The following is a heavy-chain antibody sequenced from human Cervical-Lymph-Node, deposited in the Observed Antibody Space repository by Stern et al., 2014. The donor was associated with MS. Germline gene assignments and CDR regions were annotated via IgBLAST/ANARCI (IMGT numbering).Heavy chain of an antibody. Sequence: QVQLQESGPGLLRPSETLSLTCTVSGASITSYYWSWIRQPPGKGLEWIGYIYYSGTTNYNASLKGRVAISIDTSKTQFCLRLSSVTAADTAVYYCARATDLWGQGTLVTVSS. CDR3: ARATDL. CDR1: GASITSYY. J-gene: IGHJ5*02. CDR2: IYYSGTT. V-gene: IGHV4-59*01.